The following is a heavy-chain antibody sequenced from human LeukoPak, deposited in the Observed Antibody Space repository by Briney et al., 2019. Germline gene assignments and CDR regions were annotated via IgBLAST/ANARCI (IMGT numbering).Heavy chain of an antibody. Sequence: GGSLRLSCAASGFTFSDYYMSWIRQAPGKGLEWVSYISSSGSTMYYADSVKGRFTISRDNAKNSLYLQMNSLRAEDTAVYYCARGGAATFHYYYGMDVWGQGTTVTVSS. J-gene: IGHJ6*02. D-gene: IGHD2/OR15-2a*01. CDR2: ISSSGSTM. V-gene: IGHV3-11*01. CDR3: ARGGAATFHYYYGMDV. CDR1: GFTFSDYY.